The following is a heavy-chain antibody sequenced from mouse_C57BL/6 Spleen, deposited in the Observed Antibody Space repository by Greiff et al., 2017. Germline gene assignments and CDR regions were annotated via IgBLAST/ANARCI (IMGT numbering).Heavy chain of an antibody. CDR1: GYTFTDYN. CDR3: ARGTAYYSNLDY. Sequence: VQLKQSGPELVKPGASVKMSCKASGYTFTDYNMHWVKQSHGKSLEWIGYINPNNGGTSYNQKFKGKATLTVNKSSSTAYMELRSLTSEDSAVYYCARGTAYYSNLDYWGQGTTLTVSS. D-gene: IGHD2-5*01. V-gene: IGHV1-22*01. J-gene: IGHJ2*01. CDR2: INPNNGGT.